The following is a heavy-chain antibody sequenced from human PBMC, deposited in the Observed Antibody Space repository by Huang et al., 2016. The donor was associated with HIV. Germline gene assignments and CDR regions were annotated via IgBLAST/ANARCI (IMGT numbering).Heavy chain of an antibody. J-gene: IGHJ4*02. CDR3: ALEAYNYGSDFDN. V-gene: IGHV3-30*03. CDR2: ISYDGINK. D-gene: IGHD5-18*01. CDR1: GFTFSSYG. Sequence: QVQLVESGGGAVQPGTSLRLSCEGSGFTFSSYGMHWVRQAPGKGLEWGTFISYDGINKYYADSVKGRFAISRDNSKNTLYLQMNSLRAEDTAVYYCALEAYNYGSDFDNWGQGTLVAVSS.